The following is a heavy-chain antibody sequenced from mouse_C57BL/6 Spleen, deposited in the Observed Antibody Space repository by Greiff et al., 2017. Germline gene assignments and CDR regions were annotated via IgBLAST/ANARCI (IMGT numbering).Heavy chain of an antibody. Sequence: QVQLKESGPELVKPGASVKISCKASGYAFSSSWMNWVKQRPGKGLEWIGRIYPGDGDTTYNGKFKGKATLTADKSSSTAYMQLSSLTSEDSAVYFCARSRAYDYEDYFDYWGQGTTLTVSS. V-gene: IGHV1-82*01. D-gene: IGHD2-4*01. CDR1: GYAFSSSW. CDR3: ARSRAYDYEDYFDY. CDR2: IYPGDGDT. J-gene: IGHJ2*01.